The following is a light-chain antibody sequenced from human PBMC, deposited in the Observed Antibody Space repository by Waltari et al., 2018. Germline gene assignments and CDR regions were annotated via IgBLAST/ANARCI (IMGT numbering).Light chain of an antibody. CDR2: YNS. CDR1: DIGSKS. J-gene: IGLJ3*02. Sequence: SYPLTQPPSVSVAPGKTARITCGGNDIGSKSVHWYQQKPGQAPVLVIYYNSDRPSGIPELFSGSNSGNTATLTISRVEAVDEADYYCQVWDSSGDHPGVYWVFGGGTKLTVL. V-gene: IGLV3-21*04. CDR3: QVWDSSGDHPGVYWV.